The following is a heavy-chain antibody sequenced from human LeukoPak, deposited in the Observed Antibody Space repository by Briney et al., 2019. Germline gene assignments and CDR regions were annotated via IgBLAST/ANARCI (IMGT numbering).Heavy chain of an antibody. V-gene: IGHV4-34*01. CDR3: ARYPTGTDYYVDV. CDR2: INHSGST. CDR1: GGSFSGYY. D-gene: IGHD1-1*01. Sequence: KPSETLSLTCAVYGGSFSGYYWSWIRQPPGKGLEWIGEINHSGSTNYNPSLKSRVTISVDTSKNQFSLKLSSVTAADTAVYYCARYPTGTDYYVDVWGKGTTVTVSS. J-gene: IGHJ6*03.